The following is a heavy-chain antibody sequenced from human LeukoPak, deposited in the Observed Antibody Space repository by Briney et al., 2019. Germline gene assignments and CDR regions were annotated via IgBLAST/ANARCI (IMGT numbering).Heavy chain of an antibody. CDR1: GFTFSSYA. CDR3: ARPRSSSWIDAFDI. Sequence: GRSLRLSCAASGFTFSSYAMYWVRQAPGKELEWVAVIWYDGSNKYYADSLKGRFTISRDNSKNTLYLQMNSLRAEDTAVYYCARPRSSSWIDAFDIWGQGTMVTVSS. CDR2: IWYDGSNK. D-gene: IGHD6-13*01. J-gene: IGHJ3*02. V-gene: IGHV3-33*01.